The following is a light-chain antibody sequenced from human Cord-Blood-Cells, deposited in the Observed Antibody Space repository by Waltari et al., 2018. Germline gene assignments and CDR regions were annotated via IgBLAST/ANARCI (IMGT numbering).Light chain of an antibody. CDR1: SSDVGGYNY. Sequence: QSALTQPASVSGSPGQSFTISCPGTSSDVGGYNYVSWYQQHPGKAPKLMIYDVSNRPSGVSNRFSGSKSGNTASLTISGLQAEDEADYYCSSYTSSSTLYVFGTGTKVTVL. CDR3: SSYTSSSTLYV. J-gene: IGLJ1*01. CDR2: DVS. V-gene: IGLV2-14*01.